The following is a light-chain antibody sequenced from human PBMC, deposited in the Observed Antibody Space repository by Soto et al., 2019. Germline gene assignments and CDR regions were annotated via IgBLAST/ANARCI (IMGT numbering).Light chain of an antibody. CDR1: QSVSSGY. Sequence: DIVLTQSPGTLYLSPGERATLSCRASQSVSSGYLAWYQQRPGQAPRLLIYGASTRATGIPARFSGSGSGTEFTLTISSLQSEDFAVYYCQQYNNWPWTFGQGTKVDIK. CDR2: GAS. J-gene: IGKJ1*01. V-gene: IGKV3-15*01. CDR3: QQYNNWPWT.